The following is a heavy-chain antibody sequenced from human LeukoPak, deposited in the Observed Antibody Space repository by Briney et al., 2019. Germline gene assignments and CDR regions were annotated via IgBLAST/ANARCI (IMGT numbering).Heavy chain of an antibody. V-gene: IGHV3-30-3*01. CDR3: ARDHDGDFDY. J-gene: IGHJ4*02. D-gene: IGHD4-17*01. CDR2: ISYDGSNK. Sequence: AGGSLRLSCAASGFTFSSYAMHWVRQAPGKGLEWVAVISYDGSNKYYADSVKGRFTISRDNSKNTLYLQMNSLRAEDTAVYYCARDHDGDFDYWGQGTLVTVYS. CDR1: GFTFSSYA.